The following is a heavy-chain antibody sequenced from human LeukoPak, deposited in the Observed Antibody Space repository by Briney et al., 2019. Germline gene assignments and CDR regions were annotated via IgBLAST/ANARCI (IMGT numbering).Heavy chain of an antibody. CDR2: IYYSGST. J-gene: IGHJ3*02. D-gene: IGHD3-3*01. CDR3: ARYQRFLEWYAFDI. Sequence: SETLSLTCTVSGGSISSGGYSWSWIRQPPGKGLEWIGYIYYSGSTYYNPSLKSRVTISVDTSKNQFSLKLSSVTAADTAVYYCARYQRFLEWYAFDIWGQGTMVTVSS. CDR1: GGSISSGGYS. V-gene: IGHV4-30-4*07.